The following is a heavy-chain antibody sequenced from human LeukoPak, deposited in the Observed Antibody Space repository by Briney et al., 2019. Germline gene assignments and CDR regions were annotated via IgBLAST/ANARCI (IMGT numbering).Heavy chain of an antibody. D-gene: IGHD3-22*01. J-gene: IGHJ4*02. CDR3: ARGDFYDSSGYYLGVFDY. CDR2: IYYSGST. V-gene: IGHV4-59*01. Sequence: SETLSLTCTVSGGSISSYYWSWIRQPPGKGLEWIGYIYYSGSTNYNPSLKSRVTISVDTSKNQFSLKLSSVTAADTAVYYCARGDFYDSSGYYLGVFDYWGQGTLVTVSS. CDR1: GGSISSYY.